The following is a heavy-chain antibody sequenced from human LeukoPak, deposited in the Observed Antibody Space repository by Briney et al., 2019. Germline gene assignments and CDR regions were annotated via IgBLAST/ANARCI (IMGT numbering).Heavy chain of an antibody. V-gene: IGHV3-15*01. Sequence: GGSLRLSYAASGFTFSNAWMSWVRQAPGKGLEWVGRIKSKTDGGTTDYAAPVKGRFTISRDDSKNTLYLQMNSLKTEDTAVYYCTTSYGSGRYYYYYGMDVWGQGTTVTVSS. CDR2: IKSKTDGGTT. CDR1: GFTFSNAW. J-gene: IGHJ6*02. D-gene: IGHD3-10*01. CDR3: TTSYGSGRYYYYYGMDV.